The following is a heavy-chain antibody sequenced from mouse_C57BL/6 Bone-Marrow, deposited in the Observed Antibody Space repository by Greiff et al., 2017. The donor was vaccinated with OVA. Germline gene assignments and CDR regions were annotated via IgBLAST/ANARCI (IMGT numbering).Heavy chain of an antibody. CDR2: INPNNGGT. D-gene: IGHD1-1*01. V-gene: IGHV1-26*01. Sequence: EVQLQQSGPELVKPGASVKISCKASGYTFTDYYMNWVKQSHGKSLEWIGDINPNNGGTSYNQKFKGKATLTVDKSSSTAYMELRSLTSEDSAVYYCAREGAHYYGSRGYFDVWGTGTTVTVSS. CDR1: GYTFTDYY. CDR3: AREGAHYYGSRGYFDV. J-gene: IGHJ1*03.